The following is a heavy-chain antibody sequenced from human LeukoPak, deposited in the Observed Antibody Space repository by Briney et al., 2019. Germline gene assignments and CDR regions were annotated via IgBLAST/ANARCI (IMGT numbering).Heavy chain of an antibody. CDR2: ISGSGGST. CDR3: AKGRYSSSWYYCDI. D-gene: IGHD6-13*01. V-gene: IGHV3-23*01. Sequence: PGGSLRLSCAASKFTFSSYAMSWVRQAPGKGLEWVSVISGSGGSTYYADSVKGRFSISRDNSKNTLYLQMNSLKAEDTAEYYCAKGRYSSSWYYCDIWGQGTMVTVSS. CDR1: KFTFSSYA. J-gene: IGHJ3*02.